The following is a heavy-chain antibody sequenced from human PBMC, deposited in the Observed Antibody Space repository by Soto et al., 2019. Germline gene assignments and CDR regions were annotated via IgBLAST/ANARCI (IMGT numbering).Heavy chain of an antibody. V-gene: IGHV3-30*04. CDR3: ARDLGVGAIDF. J-gene: IGHJ4*02. CDR1: GFTFSGYA. Sequence: PGGSLRLSWAASGFTFSGYAMHWVRQAPGKGLEWLAVMSYDGSHRYYADSVKGRFTISRDNSKDTLYLQMNSLRPEDTAVYYCARDLGVGAIDFWGQGTLVTVSS. CDR2: MSYDGSHR. D-gene: IGHD1-26*01.